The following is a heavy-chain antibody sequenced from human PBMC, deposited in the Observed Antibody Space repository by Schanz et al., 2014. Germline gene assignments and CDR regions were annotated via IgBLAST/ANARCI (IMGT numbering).Heavy chain of an antibody. J-gene: IGHJ4*02. V-gene: IGHV3-23*01. Sequence: EMQLLESGGGLAQPGGSLRLSCAASGFTLSNYAMSWVRQAPGKGLEWVSALSEGGGGTHYADSVRGRFTISSDSSKNPLYLQMNSLRPEDTAVYYCAKYRGYYRVSGSYRELEYWGQGTLVTVSS. D-gene: IGHD3-10*01. CDR2: LSEGGGGT. CDR1: GFTLSNYA. CDR3: AKYRGYYRVSGSYRELEY.